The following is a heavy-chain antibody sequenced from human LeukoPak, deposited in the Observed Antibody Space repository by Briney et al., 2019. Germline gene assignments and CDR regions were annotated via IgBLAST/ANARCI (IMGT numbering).Heavy chain of an antibody. V-gene: IGHV3-23*01. J-gene: IGHJ4*02. D-gene: IGHD5-24*01. CDR1: GFTFSSYA. CDR2: ISGSGGST. CDR3: TRVGYIDEGIDY. Sequence: GGSLRLSCAASGFTFSSYAMSWVRQAPGKGLEWVSAISGSGGSTYYADSVKGRFTISRDNAKNSLYLQMNSLSAEDTAIYYCTRVGYIDEGIDYWGQGTLVTVSS.